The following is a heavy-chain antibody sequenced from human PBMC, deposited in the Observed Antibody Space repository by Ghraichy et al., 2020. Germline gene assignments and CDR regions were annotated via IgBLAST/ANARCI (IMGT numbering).Heavy chain of an antibody. Sequence: ASVKVSCKASGYTFTGYYMHWVRQAPGQGLEWMGWINPNSGGTNYAQKFQGRVTMTRDTSISTAYMELSRLRSDDTAVYYCARARSSSWIAEYFQHWGQGTLVTVSS. CDR1: GYTFTGYY. V-gene: IGHV1-2*02. CDR3: ARARSSSWIAEYFQH. J-gene: IGHJ1*01. D-gene: IGHD6-13*01. CDR2: INPNSGGT.